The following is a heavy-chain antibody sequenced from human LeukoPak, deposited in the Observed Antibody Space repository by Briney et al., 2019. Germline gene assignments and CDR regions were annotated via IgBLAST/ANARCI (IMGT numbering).Heavy chain of an antibody. J-gene: IGHJ4*02. Sequence: SETLSLTCTVSGNSISSYYWSWIRQPAGKGLEWIGRIYTSGSTNYNPSLKSRVTMSVDTSKNQFSLKLSSVTAADTAVYYCARDRAAADYTYYFDYWGQGTLVTVSS. D-gene: IGHD6-13*01. CDR3: ARDRAAADYTYYFDY. CDR1: GNSISSYY. CDR2: IYTSGST. V-gene: IGHV4-4*07.